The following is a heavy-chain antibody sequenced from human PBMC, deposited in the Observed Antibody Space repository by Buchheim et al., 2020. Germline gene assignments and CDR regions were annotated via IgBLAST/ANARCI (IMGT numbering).Heavy chain of an antibody. V-gene: IGHV4-30-2*01. J-gene: IGHJ3*02. Sequence: QLQLQESGSRLVKPSQTLSLTCAVSGGSISSGGYSWSWIRQPPGKGLEWFGDIFHSGSTYFTLSLKSRVTISVDRSKNQFSLKLSSVTAADTAVYYCARASHYYDSSGYYYLSAFDIWGQGT. CDR3: ARASHYYDSSGYYYLSAFDI. CDR1: GGSISSGGYS. D-gene: IGHD3-22*01. CDR2: IFHSGST.